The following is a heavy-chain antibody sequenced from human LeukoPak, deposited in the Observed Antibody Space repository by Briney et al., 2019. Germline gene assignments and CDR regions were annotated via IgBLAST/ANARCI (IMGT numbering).Heavy chain of an antibody. CDR1: GGSMSSHY. J-gene: IGHJ4*02. D-gene: IGHD3-22*01. V-gene: IGHV4-59*11. Sequence: SETLSLTCKVSGGSMSSHYWSWIRQPPGKGLEWLGDIYYSGSTNYNPSLNSRVTISLDTSKNQFSLNLRSVTAADTAVYYCARDDRSGYSTLGYWGQGTLVTVSS. CDR2: IYYSGST. CDR3: ARDDRSGYSTLGY.